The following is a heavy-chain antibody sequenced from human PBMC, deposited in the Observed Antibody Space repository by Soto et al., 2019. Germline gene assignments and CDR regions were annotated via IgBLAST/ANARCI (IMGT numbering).Heavy chain of an antibody. D-gene: IGHD2-2*01. CDR1: GGSISSGGYS. CDR2: MYHSGST. CDR3: ARDVAPAAIPLPVDY. J-gene: IGHJ4*02. V-gene: IGHV4-30-2*01. Sequence: PSETLSLTCAVSGGSISSGGYSWSWIRQPPGKGLEWIGYMYHSGSTYYNPSLKSRVTISIDRSKNQFSLKLSSVTAADTAVYYCARDVAPAAIPLPVDYWGQGTLVTVSS.